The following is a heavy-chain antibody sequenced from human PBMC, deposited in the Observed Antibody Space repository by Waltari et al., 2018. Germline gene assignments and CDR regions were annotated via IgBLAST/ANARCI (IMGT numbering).Heavy chain of an antibody. D-gene: IGHD1-26*01. CDR2: ISGYNGNT. CDR3: AGSTSPLGYYYYGMDV. CDR1: LYNFPNYG. V-gene: IGHV1-18*04. J-gene: IGHJ6*02. Sequence: QVQLVQSGAEVKKPGASVKVSCKGSLYNFPNYGVSWVRQAPGQGLEWMGWISGYNGNTKYAQKVQGRVTMTTDKSTSTAYLELRSLKSDDAAVYYCAGSTSPLGYYYYGMDVWGQGTTVTVSS.